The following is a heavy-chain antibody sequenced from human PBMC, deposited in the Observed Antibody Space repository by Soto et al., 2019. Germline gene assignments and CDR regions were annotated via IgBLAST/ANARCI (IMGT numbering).Heavy chain of an antibody. CDR3: ARAITMIVDLRPNHGMDV. D-gene: IGHD3-22*01. CDR1: GYTFTGYY. V-gene: IGHV1-2*04. Sequence: GASVKVSCKASGYTFTGYYMHWVRQAPGQGLEWMGWINPNSGGTNYAQKFQGWVTMTRDTSISTAYMELSRLRSDDTAVYYCARAITMIVDLRPNHGMDVWGQGTTVTVSS. J-gene: IGHJ6*02. CDR2: INPNSGGT.